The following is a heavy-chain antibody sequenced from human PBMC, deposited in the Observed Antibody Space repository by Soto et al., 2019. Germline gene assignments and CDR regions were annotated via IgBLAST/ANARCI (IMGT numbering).Heavy chain of an antibody. CDR3: ARDAVCASCSNNGGSRYYYGMDV. J-gene: IGHJ6*02. V-gene: IGHV1-2*04. CDR1: GYTFTGYY. D-gene: IGHD2-2*01. Sequence: ASVKVSCKASGYTFTGYYMHWVRQAPGQGLEWMGWINPNSGGTNYAQKFQGWVTMTRDTSISTAYMELSRLRSDDTAVYYCARDAVCASCSNNGGSRYYYGMDVWGQGTTVTVSS. CDR2: INPNSGGT.